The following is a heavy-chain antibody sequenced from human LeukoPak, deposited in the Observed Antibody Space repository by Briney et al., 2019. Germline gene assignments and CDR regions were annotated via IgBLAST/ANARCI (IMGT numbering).Heavy chain of an antibody. CDR2: IYYTGST. J-gene: IGHJ2*01. Sequence: SETLTLTCTVSGVLISSYYWSWIRQTPEKGLVWIGNIYYTGSTIYNPSLKSRRSISLDNYTKHLSLHLTSVPTADTAVLYCWREQRYWYFDLWGRGSRVSVSS. CDR1: GVLISSYY. D-gene: IGHD6-25*01. V-gene: IGHV4-59*01. CDR3: WREQRYWYFDL.